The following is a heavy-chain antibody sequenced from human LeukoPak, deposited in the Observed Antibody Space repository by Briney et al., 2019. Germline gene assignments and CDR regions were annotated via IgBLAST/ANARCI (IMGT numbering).Heavy chain of an antibody. J-gene: IGHJ4*02. D-gene: IGHD2-8*01. CDR3: ALRGVPAHQIMYYFEY. CDR2: ISDSGASR. CDR1: GFTFSRYA. Sequence: PGGSLRLSCAASGFTFSRYAMSWVRQAPGKGLEWVSLISDSGASRYYADSVRGRFTISRDNSKNTLYLQMNSLRAEDTAAYYCALRGVPAHQIMYYFEYWGQGTLVTVSS. V-gene: IGHV3-23*01.